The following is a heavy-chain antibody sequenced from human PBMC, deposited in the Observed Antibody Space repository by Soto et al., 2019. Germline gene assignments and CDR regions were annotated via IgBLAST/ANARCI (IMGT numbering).Heavy chain of an antibody. CDR1: GDSVSSGAYY. CDR2: IYHSGTT. D-gene: IGHD4-17*01. J-gene: IGHJ1*01. CDR3: ARSAYGDYRHQH. V-gene: IGHV4-61*08. Sequence: QVQLQESGPGLVKPSETLSLTCTVSGDSVSSGAYYWSWIRQPPGKGLEWIGYIYHSGTTNYNPSLKSRVTISLDTSKNQFSLKLPSVTAADTAVYYCARSAYGDYRHQHWGQGTLVTVSS.